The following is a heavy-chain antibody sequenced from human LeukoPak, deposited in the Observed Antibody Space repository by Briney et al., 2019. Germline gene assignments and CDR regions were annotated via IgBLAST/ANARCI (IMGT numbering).Heavy chain of an antibody. V-gene: IGHV4-39*07. J-gene: IGHJ4*02. Sequence: PSETLSLTCTVSGASISSSTYYWGWIRQPPGKGLEWIGSISNSGNTYYNSSLKSRVTISVDTSKNQFSLKLSSVTAADTAVYYCARDRIGSAYRVDYFDYWGQGTLVTVSS. CDR2: ISNSGNT. CDR1: GASISSSTYY. D-gene: IGHD1-1*01. CDR3: ARDRIGSAYRVDYFDY.